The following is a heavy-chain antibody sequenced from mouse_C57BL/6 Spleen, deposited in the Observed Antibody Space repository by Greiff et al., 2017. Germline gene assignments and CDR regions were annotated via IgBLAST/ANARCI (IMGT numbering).Heavy chain of an antibody. D-gene: IGHD1-1*01. CDR1: GYTFTSYW. Sequence: QVQLQQPGAELVKPGASVKMSCKASGYTFTSYWITWVKQRPGQGLEWIGDIYPGSRSTNYNEKFKSKATLTVDTSSSTAYMQLSSLTSEDSAVYYCARSTTVVATDYAMDYWGQGTSVTVSS. V-gene: IGHV1-55*01. J-gene: IGHJ4*01. CDR3: ARSTTVVATDYAMDY. CDR2: IYPGSRST.